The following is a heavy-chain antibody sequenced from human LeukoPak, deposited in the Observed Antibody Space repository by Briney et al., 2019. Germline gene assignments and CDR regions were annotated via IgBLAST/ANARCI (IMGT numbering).Heavy chain of an antibody. Sequence: SETLSLTCTVSGGSISSYYWSWIRQPAGKGLEWIGRIYTSGSTNYNPSLKSRVTMSVDTSKNQFSLKLSSVTAADTAVCYCARDGKITGDFANFDYWGQGTLVTVSS. V-gene: IGHV4-4*07. D-gene: IGHD7-27*01. CDR2: IYTSGST. CDR3: ARDGKITGDFANFDY. CDR1: GGSISSYY. J-gene: IGHJ4*02.